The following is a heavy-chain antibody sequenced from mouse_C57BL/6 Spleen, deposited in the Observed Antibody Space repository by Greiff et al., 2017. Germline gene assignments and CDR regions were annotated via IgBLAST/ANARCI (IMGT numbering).Heavy chain of an antibody. CDR3: VRGGRKGPFDD. CDR2: FHPYNDDT. V-gene: IGHV1-47*01. Sequence: VQLQQSGAELVKPGASVKMSCKASGYTFTTYPIEWMKQNHGKSLEWIGNFHPYNDDTKYNEKFKGKATLTVEKSSSTFYLLLSRLTSDDTAVYYCVRGGRKGPFDDWGQGTTLTVSS. J-gene: IGHJ2*01. CDR1: GYTFTTYP.